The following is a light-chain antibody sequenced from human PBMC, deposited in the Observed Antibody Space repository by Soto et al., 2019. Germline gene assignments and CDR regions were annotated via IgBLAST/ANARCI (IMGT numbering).Light chain of an antibody. V-gene: IGKV1-27*01. CDR3: QKYNSAPHT. Sequence: DIQMTQSPSSLSASVGDRVTITCRASQGISNYVAWYQQKPGKVPKLLIYAASTLQSGVPSRLSGSGSGTDFTLTISSLQTEDVATYYCQKYNSAPHTFGQGTKLEIK. J-gene: IGKJ2*01. CDR2: AAS. CDR1: QGISNY.